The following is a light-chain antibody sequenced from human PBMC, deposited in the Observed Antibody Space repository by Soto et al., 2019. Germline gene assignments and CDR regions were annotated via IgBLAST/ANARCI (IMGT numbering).Light chain of an antibody. CDR2: EVT. CDR3: CSVGGSRVV. J-gene: IGLJ7*01. V-gene: IGLV2-23*02. Sequence: QSALTQPASASGSPGQSITISCTGTSSDVGGHNFVSWYQQHPGQAPKLMIYEVTKRPLGVSPRFSASKSGNTASLTISGLEADDEADYCCCSVGGSRVVFGGGTQLTVL. CDR1: SSDVGGHNF.